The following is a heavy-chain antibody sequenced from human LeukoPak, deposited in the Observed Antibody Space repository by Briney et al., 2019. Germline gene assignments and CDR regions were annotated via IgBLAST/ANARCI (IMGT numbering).Heavy chain of an antibody. V-gene: IGHV3-30*04. Sequence: PGGSLRLSCAASGFTFSSYAMHWVRQAPGKGLEWVAVISYDGSNKYYADSVKGRFTISRDHSKNTLFLQVKSLRAEDTAVYYCARELYYYGSGSYYPHRYYFDYWGQGTLVTVSS. J-gene: IGHJ4*02. D-gene: IGHD3-10*01. CDR2: ISYDGSNK. CDR3: ARELYYYGSGSYYPHRYYFDY. CDR1: GFTFSSYA.